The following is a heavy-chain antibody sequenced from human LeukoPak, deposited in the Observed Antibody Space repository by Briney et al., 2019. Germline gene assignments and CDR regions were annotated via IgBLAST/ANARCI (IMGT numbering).Heavy chain of an antibody. CDR2: ISGNGGST. V-gene: IGHV3-23*01. Sequence: GGSLRLSCAASGFTFSDFAMNWVRQAPGKGLEWVTAISGNGGSTYYADSVKGRFTISRDNAKNSLYLQMNSLRAEDTAVYYCARDSVPTRFLEWLKENWFDPWGQGTLVTVSS. CDR1: GFTFSDFA. J-gene: IGHJ5*02. CDR3: ARDSVPTRFLEWLKENWFDP. D-gene: IGHD3-3*01.